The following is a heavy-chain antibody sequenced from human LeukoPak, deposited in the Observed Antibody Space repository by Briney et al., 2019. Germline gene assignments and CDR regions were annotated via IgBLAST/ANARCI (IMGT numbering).Heavy chain of an antibody. Sequence: SETLSLTCTVSGGSISSSNYYWGWIRRPPGTGLEWIGNIYYGGSTYYNPSLKSRVTISVDTSKNQFSLKLSSVTAADTAVYYCARLGYSNEGNWFDPWGQGTLVTVSS. D-gene: IGHD4-11*01. CDR1: GGSISSSNYY. V-gene: IGHV4-39*01. J-gene: IGHJ5*02. CDR3: ARLGYSNEGNWFDP. CDR2: IYYGGST.